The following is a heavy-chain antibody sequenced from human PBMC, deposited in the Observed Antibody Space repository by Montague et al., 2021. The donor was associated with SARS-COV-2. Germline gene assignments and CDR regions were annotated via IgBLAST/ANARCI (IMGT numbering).Heavy chain of an antibody. J-gene: IGHJ5*02. V-gene: IGHV3-23*01. D-gene: IGHD1-14*01. CDR1: GFTFSNYA. CDR2: ISDSDGIT. Sequence: SLRLSCAASGFTFSNYAMSWVRLAPGKGLEWVSIISDSDGITYYADSVKGRFTISRDNSKNTLYLQMNSLRAEDTAVYYCAKKVVGPTNNWFDPWGQGTLVTVSS. CDR3: AKKVVGPTNNWFDP.